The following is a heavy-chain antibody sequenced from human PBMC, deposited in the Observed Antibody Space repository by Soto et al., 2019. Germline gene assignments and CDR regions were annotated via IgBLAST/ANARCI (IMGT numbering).Heavy chain of an antibody. Sequence: QVQLQESGPGLVKHSETLSLTCTVSGGSVSSGSYYWSWIRQPPGKGLEWIGYIYYSGSTNYNPSLKSRVTISVDTSKNQFSLKLSSVTAADTAVYYCARGFTYYDFWTGWFDPWGQGTLVTVSS. D-gene: IGHD3-3*01. CDR1: GGSVSSGSYY. J-gene: IGHJ5*02. CDR2: IYYSGST. CDR3: ARGFTYYDFWTGWFDP. V-gene: IGHV4-61*01.